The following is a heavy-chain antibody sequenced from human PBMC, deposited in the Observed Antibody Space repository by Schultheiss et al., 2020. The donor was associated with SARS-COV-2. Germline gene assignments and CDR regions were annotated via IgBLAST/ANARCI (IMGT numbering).Heavy chain of an antibody. CDR1: GFSFSSYW. CDR2: INHSGST. J-gene: IGHJ6*02. V-gene: IGHV4-34*09. CDR3: ASSQDVHGDYVPMDV. D-gene: IGHD4-17*01. Sequence: LRLSCAASGFSFSSYWMSWVRQPPGKGLEWIGEINHSGSTNYNPSLKSRVTISVDTSKNQFSLKLSSVTAADTAVYYCASSQDVHGDYVPMDVWGQGTTVTVSS.